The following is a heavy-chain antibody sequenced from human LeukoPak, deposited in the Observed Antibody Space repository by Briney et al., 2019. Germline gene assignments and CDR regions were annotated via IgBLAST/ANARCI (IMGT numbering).Heavy chain of an antibody. J-gene: IGHJ4*02. CDR1: GGSFSGSY. CDR2: INHSGST. Sequence: SETLSLTCAVYGGSFSGSYWSWIRQPPGKGLEWIGEINHSGSTNYNPSLKSRVTISVDTSKNQFSPKLSSVTAADTAVYYCARGRPRSGCFDYWGQGTLVTVSS. CDR3: ARGRPRSGCFDY. V-gene: IGHV4-34*01. D-gene: IGHD3-22*01.